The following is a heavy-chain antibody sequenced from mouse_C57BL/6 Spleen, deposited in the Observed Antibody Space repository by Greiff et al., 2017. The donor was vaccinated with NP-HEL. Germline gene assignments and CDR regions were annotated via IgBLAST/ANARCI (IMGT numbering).Heavy chain of an antibody. CDR2: IDPNSGGT. CDR1: GYTFTSYW. J-gene: IGHJ4*01. D-gene: IGHD1-1*01. CDR3: ARSLYYYGSSLYAMDY. Sequence: QVQLQQPGAELVKPGASVKLSCKASGYTFTSYWMHWVKQRPGRGLEWIGRIDPNSGGTKYNEKFTSKGRLTVDKPSSTAYMQLSILTSEDSAVYYCARSLYYYGSSLYAMDYWGQGTSVTVSS. V-gene: IGHV1-72*01.